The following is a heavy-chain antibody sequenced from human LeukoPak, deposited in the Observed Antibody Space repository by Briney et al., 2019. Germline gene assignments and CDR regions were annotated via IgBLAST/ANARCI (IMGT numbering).Heavy chain of an antibody. V-gene: IGHV1-46*01. CDR3: ARSLSYYYMDV. CDR2: INPSGGST. J-gene: IGHJ6*03. CDR1: GYTFTSYY. Sequence: ASVKVSCKASGYTFTSYYMHWVRQAPGQGLEWMGIINPSGGSTSYAQKFQGRITMTRDMSTSTVYMELSSLRSEDTAVYYCARSLSYYYMDVWGKGTTVTVSS.